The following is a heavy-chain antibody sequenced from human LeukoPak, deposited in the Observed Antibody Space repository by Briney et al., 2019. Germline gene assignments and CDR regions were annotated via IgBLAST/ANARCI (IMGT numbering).Heavy chain of an antibody. Sequence: SETLSLTCTVSGGSISSYYWSWIRQPPGKGLEWIGYIYYSGSTNYNPSLKSRVTISEDTSKNQFSLKLSSVTAADTAVYYCARGGWFGEFSWFDPWGQGTLVTVSS. CDR3: ARGGWFGEFSWFDP. V-gene: IGHV4-59*08. D-gene: IGHD3-10*01. CDR1: GGSISSYY. CDR2: IYYSGST. J-gene: IGHJ5*02.